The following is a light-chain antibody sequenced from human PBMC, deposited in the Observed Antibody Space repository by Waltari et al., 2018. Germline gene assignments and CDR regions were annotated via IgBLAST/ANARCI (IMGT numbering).Light chain of an antibody. Sequence: QSALTQPPSASGSPGQSVNISCTATSRDVGGFHYVPWYQQHPGKAPKLMIYEVSKRPSGVPDRFSGSKSGNTASLTVSGLQAEDEGDYYCSSYAGTNNVVFGGGTKLTVL. V-gene: IGLV2-8*01. CDR2: EVS. CDR3: SSYAGTNNVV. J-gene: IGLJ2*01. CDR1: SRDVGGFHY.